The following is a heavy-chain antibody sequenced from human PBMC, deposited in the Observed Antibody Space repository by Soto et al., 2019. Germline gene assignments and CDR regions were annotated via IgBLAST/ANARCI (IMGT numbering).Heavy chain of an antibody. Sequence: EVQLVESGGGLIQPGGSLRLSCAASGFTVSSNYMSWVRQAPGKGLEWVSVIYSGGSTYYADSVKGRFTISRDNSKNTLYLQMNSLRAEDTAVYYCARDHVYGDYPEYFQHCGQGTLGTVSS. J-gene: IGHJ1*01. CDR3: ARDHVYGDYPEYFQH. D-gene: IGHD4-17*01. CDR2: IYSGGST. CDR1: GFTVSSNY. V-gene: IGHV3-53*01.